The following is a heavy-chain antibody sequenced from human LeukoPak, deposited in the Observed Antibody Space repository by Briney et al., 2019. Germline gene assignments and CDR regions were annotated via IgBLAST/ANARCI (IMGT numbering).Heavy chain of an antibody. J-gene: IGHJ4*02. Sequence: TLSLTCTVSGGSISSGDYYWSWIRQPPGKGLEWIGYIYYSGSTYYNPSLKSRVTMSVDTSKNQFSLKLSSVTAADTAVYYCARDRYSSSWYGSFDYWGQGTLVTVSS. CDR2: IYYSGST. V-gene: IGHV4-30-4*01. D-gene: IGHD6-13*01. CDR3: ARDRYSSSWYGSFDY. CDR1: GGSISSGDYY.